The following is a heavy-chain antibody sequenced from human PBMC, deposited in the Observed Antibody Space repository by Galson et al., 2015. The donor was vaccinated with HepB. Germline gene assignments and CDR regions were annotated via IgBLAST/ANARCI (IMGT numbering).Heavy chain of an antibody. CDR2: ISSSSSYI. D-gene: IGHD3-22*01. J-gene: IGHJ3*02. CDR3: ARGTNYYDSSGYYFDAFDI. CDR1: GFTFSSYS. V-gene: IGHV3-21*01. Sequence: SLRLSCAASGFTFSSYSMNWVRQAPGKGLEWVSSISSSSSYIYYADSVKGRFTISRDNAKNSLYLQMNSLRAEDTAVYYCARGTNYYDSSGYYFDAFDIWGQGTMVTVSS.